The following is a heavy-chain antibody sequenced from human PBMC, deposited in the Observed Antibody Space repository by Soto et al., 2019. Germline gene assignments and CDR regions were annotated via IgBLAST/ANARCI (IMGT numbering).Heavy chain of an antibody. CDR1: GFNFSDYY. CDR3: ARGLGGSYFIAY. CDR2: ISTNSRYI. V-gene: IGHV3-11*06. D-gene: IGHD3-10*01. J-gene: IGHJ4*02. Sequence: RRLSCAVSGFNFSDYYMTWIRQAPGKGLEWISYISTNSRYIKYADSIKGRFTISRDNAKSSLYLQMNSLRAEDTAIYYCARGLGGSYFIAYWGQGTLVTVSS.